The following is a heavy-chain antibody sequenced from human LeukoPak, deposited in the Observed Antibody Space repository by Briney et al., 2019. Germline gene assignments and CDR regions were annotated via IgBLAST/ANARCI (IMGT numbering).Heavy chain of an antibody. CDR3: ARGRTRGYYDSSGYYWYFDY. V-gene: IGHV4-4*07. CDR2: IYTSGST. Sequence: SETLSLTCTVSGGSISSYYWSWIRQPAGKGLEWIGRIYTSGSTNYNPSIKSRVTMSVDTSKNQFSQKLSSVTAADTAVYYCARGRTRGYYDSSGYYWYFDYWGQGTLVTVSS. D-gene: IGHD3-22*01. CDR1: GGSISSYY. J-gene: IGHJ4*02.